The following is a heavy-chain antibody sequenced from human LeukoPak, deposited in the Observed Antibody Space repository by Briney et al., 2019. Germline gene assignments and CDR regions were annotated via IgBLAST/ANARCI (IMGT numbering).Heavy chain of an antibody. CDR2: IYSSGST. D-gene: IGHD4-17*01. Sequence: SETLSLTCTVSGASMSSYYWTWIRQPPGKGLEWIGYIYSSGSTNSNPSLKSRVTISVDTSKNQFSLNLSSVAAADTAVYYCARGGEAGLADWGQGTLVTVSS. CDR3: ARGGEAGLAD. J-gene: IGHJ4*02. CDR1: GASMSSYY. V-gene: IGHV4-59*01.